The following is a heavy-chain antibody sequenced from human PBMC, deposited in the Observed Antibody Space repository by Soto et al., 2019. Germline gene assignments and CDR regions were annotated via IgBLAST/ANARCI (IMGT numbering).Heavy chain of an antibody. D-gene: IGHD3-9*01. CDR3: ARDADILTGSDAFDI. Sequence: QVQLVESGGGLVKPGGSLRLSCAASGFTFSDDYMSWIRQAPGKGLEWVSYISSSSSYTNYADSVKGRFTISRDNAKNSLYLQMNSLRAEDTAVYYCARDADILTGSDAFDIWGQGTMVTVSS. CDR1: GFTFSDDY. J-gene: IGHJ3*02. CDR2: ISSSSSYT. V-gene: IGHV3-11*05.